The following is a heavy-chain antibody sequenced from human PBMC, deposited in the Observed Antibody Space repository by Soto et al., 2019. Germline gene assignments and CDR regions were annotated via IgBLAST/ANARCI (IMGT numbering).Heavy chain of an antibody. J-gene: IGHJ5*02. CDR2: IDSSGEK. Sequence: QVTLKESGPVLVKPTETLTLRCTVSGLSITDSEMGVSWIRQPPGQPLEWLAHIDSSGEKSYRTFLKSRLAIFKDTSKSQIVLTMTNMDPADTATYYCARRHLAVAVSPWFDPWGQGIPVTVSS. D-gene: IGHD6-19*01. CDR3: ARRHLAVAVSPWFDP. V-gene: IGHV2-26*01. CDR1: GLSITDSEMG.